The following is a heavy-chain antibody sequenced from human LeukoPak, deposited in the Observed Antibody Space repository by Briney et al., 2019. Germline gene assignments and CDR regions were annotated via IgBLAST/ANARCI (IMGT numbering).Heavy chain of an antibody. V-gene: IGHV3-30*04. CDR3: ARVWYKARNSSGWTNWFDP. D-gene: IGHD6-19*01. J-gene: IGHJ5*02. CDR2: ISYDGSNK. CDR1: GFTFSSYA. Sequence: PGGSLRLSCAASGFTFSSYAMHWVRQAPGKGLEWVAVISYDGSNKYYADSVKGRFTISRDNSKNTLYLQMNSLRAEDTAVYYCARVWYKARNSSGWTNWFDPWGQGTLVTVSS.